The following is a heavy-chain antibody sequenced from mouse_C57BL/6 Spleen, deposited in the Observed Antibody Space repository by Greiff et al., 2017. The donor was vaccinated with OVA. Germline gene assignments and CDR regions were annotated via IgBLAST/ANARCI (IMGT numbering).Heavy chain of an antibody. D-gene: IGHD1-1*01. V-gene: IGHV7-3*01. Sequence: DVKLVESGGGLVQPGGSLSLSCAASGFTFTDYYMSWVRQPPGKALEWLGFIRNKANGYTTEYSASVKGRFTISRDNSQSILYLQMNALRAEDSATYYCARSHFHYGSSYAMDYWGQGTSVTVSS. CDR3: ARSHFHYGSSYAMDY. J-gene: IGHJ4*01. CDR1: GFTFTDYY. CDR2: IRNKANGYTT.